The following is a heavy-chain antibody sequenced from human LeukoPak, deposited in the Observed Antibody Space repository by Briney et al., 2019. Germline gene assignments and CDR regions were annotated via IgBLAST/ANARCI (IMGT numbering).Heavy chain of an antibody. Sequence: SQTLSLTCTVSGGSISSGSYYWSWIRQPAGKGLEWIGRIYTSGSTNYNPSLKSRVTISVDTSKNQFSLKLSSVTAADTAVYYCARDYCSSTSCRPYYYYYMDVWGKGTTVTVSS. CDR1: GGSISSGSYY. J-gene: IGHJ6*03. D-gene: IGHD2-2*01. V-gene: IGHV4-61*02. CDR3: ARDYCSSTSCRPYYYYYMDV. CDR2: IYTSGST.